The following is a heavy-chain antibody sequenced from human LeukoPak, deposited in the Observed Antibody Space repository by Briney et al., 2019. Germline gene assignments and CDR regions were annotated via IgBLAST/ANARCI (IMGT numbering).Heavy chain of an antibody. D-gene: IGHD6-19*01. CDR2: IYYSGST. CDR3: AREYSSGWHDAFDI. J-gene: IGHJ3*02. Sequence: SETLSLXCTVSGGSISSYYWRWIRQPPGKGLEWNGYIYYSGSTNYNPSLKSRVTISVDTSKNQFSLKLCSVTAADTAVYYCAREYSSGWHDAFDIWGQGTMVTVSS. CDR1: GGSISSYY. V-gene: IGHV4-59*01.